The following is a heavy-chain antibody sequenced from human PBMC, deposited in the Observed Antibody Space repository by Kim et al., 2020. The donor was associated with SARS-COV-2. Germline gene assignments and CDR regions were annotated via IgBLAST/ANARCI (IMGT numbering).Heavy chain of an antibody. CDR3: ATRGKSSASYLYYDN. CDR2: IKEDGSEK. J-gene: IGHJ4*02. CDR1: GFTFSSFW. Sequence: GGSLRLSCAASGFTFSSFWMIWVRQAPGKGLEWVANIKEDGSEKYYVDSVKGRFTISRENAKNSLFLQMNSLKAEDTAVYYCATRGKSSASYLYYDNWGQGTLVTVSS. D-gene: IGHD3-16*02. V-gene: IGHV3-7*01.